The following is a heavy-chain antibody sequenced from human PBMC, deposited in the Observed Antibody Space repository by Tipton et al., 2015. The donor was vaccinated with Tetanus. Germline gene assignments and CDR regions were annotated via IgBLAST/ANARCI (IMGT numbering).Heavy chain of an antibody. D-gene: IGHD3-10*01. Sequence: LRLSCIVSGGSMSGSGHYGAWVRQSPGKGLEWIGSISYSGRTYYSPSLKSRVPMSVDTSKKDFSVRLGSVTAADTAVYFCARHPPPYYYGSGSYLDYWGQGTPVTVSS. CDR3: ARHPPPYYYGSGSYLDY. V-gene: IGHV4-39*01. CDR2: ISYSGRT. J-gene: IGHJ4*02. CDR1: GGSMSGSGHY.